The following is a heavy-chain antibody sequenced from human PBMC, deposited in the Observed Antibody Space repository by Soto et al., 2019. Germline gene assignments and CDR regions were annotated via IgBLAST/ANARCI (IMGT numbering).Heavy chain of an antibody. D-gene: IGHD3-22*01. CDR3: ARERGYYYDSSGYYYQDY. V-gene: IGHV3-53*01. Sequence: GGSLRLSCAASGFTVSSNYMSWVRQAPGKGLEWVSVIYSGGSTYYADSVKGRFTISRDNSKNTLYLQMNSLRAEDTAVYYCARERGYYYDSSGYYYQDYWGQGTLVTVSS. J-gene: IGHJ4*02. CDR1: GFTVSSNY. CDR2: IYSGGST.